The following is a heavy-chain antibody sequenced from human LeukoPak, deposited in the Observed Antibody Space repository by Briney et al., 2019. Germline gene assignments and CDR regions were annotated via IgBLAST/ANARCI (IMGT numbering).Heavy chain of an antibody. Sequence: ASVKVSCKASGYTFTGYYMHWVRQAPGQGLEGMGRINPNSGGTNYAQKFQGRVTMTRDTSISTAYMELSRLRSDDTAVYYCATAAAAGTSDFDYWGQGTLVTVSS. CDR1: GYTFTGYY. CDR3: ATAAAAGTSDFDY. J-gene: IGHJ4*02. D-gene: IGHD6-13*01. CDR2: INPNSGGT. V-gene: IGHV1-2*06.